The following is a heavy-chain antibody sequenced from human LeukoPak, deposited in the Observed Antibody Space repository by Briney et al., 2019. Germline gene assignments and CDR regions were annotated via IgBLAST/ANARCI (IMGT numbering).Heavy chain of an antibody. V-gene: IGHV3-30*18. CDR2: ISYDGSKK. CDR1: GFTFSTCA. CDR3: VKDLTSSWTLDY. J-gene: IGHJ4*01. D-gene: IGHD6-13*01. Sequence: PGGSLRLSCAVSGFTFSTCAMRWVRQAPDKGLEWVAVISYDGSKKYYADSVKGRFTISRDNSKNTLYLQMDSLRAEDTAVYSCVKDLTSSWTLDYWGQGTLVTVSS.